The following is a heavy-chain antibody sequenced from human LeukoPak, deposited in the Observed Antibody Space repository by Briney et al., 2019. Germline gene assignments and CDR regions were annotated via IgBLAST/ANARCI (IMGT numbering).Heavy chain of an antibody. CDR3: AKDGWYSRGYYYYGMDV. CDR1: GFTFSSYG. D-gene: IGHD1-26*01. J-gene: IGHJ6*02. CDR2: ISYDGSNK. Sequence: ESGGSLRLSCAASGFTFSSYGMHWVRQAPGKGLEWVAVISYDGSNKYYADSVKGRFTISRDNSKNTLYLQMNSLRAEDTAVYYCAKDGWYSRGYYYYGMDVWGQGTTVTVSS. V-gene: IGHV3-30*18.